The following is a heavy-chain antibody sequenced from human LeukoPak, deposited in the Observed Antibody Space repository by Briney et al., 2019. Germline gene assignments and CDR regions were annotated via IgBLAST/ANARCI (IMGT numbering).Heavy chain of an antibody. Sequence: PGGSLRLSCTASGLTLSNYWMIWVRQAPGKGLQWVAKIKQDGSEKYYVDSVKGRFTISRDNAENSLHLQMNSLRVEDTAVYYCAARSSGNPYFWGQGTLVTVSS. D-gene: IGHD1-26*01. CDR3: AARSSGNPYF. V-gene: IGHV3-7*03. CDR1: GLTLSNYW. J-gene: IGHJ4*02. CDR2: IKQDGSEK.